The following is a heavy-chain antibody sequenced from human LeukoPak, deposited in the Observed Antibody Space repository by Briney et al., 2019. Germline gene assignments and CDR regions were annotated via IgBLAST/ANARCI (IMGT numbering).Heavy chain of an antibody. Sequence: PGGSLRLSCAASGFTFSSYSMNWVRQAPGKGLEWVSSISSSSSYIYYADSVKGRFTISRDNAKNSLYLQMNSLRAEDTTVYYCARAHYDILTGRDAFDIWGQGTMVTVSS. CDR3: ARAHYDILTGRDAFDI. D-gene: IGHD3-9*01. CDR2: ISSSSSYI. J-gene: IGHJ3*02. CDR1: GFTFSSYS. V-gene: IGHV3-21*01.